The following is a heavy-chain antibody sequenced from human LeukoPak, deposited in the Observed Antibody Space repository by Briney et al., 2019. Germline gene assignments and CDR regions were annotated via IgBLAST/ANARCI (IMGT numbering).Heavy chain of an antibody. Sequence: GGSLRLSCAASGFTFSSYGMSWVRQAPGKGLEWVSAISGSGGSTYYADSVKGRFTISRDNSKNTLYLQMNSLRAEDTAVYYCAKEPRRFGELLYLGMAHGSPYYFDYWGQGTLVTVSS. V-gene: IGHV3-23*01. D-gene: IGHD3-10*01. CDR1: GFTFSSYG. CDR2: ISGSGGST. CDR3: AKEPRRFGELLYLGMAHGSPYYFDY. J-gene: IGHJ4*02.